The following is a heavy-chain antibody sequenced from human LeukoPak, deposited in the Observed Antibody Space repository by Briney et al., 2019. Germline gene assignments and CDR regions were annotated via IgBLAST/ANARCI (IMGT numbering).Heavy chain of an antibody. Sequence: SETLSLTCAVHGGSFSGYYWTWIRQPPGRGLEWIGEINHSGSTKYNPSLKSRVTISVDTSKNQFSLKLNSVTAADTAVYYCAQIGVYGAHVGADYWGQGTLVTVSS. V-gene: IGHV4-34*01. CDR2: INHSGST. CDR3: AQIGVYGAHVGADY. J-gene: IGHJ4*02. CDR1: GGSFSGYY. D-gene: IGHD4-17*01.